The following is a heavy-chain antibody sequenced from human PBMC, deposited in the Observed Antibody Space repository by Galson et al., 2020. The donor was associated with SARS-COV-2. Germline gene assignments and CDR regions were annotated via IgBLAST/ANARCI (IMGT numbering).Heavy chain of an antibody. J-gene: IGHJ5*02. CDR1: GGSISSGSYY. CDR2: IYTSGST. CDR3: ASEQNTRLKYSSSWYL. Sequence: SGTLSLTCTVSGGSISSGSYYWSWIRQPAGKGLEWIGRIYTSGSTNYNPSLKSRVTISVDTSKNQFSLKLSSVTAADTAVYYCASEQNTRLKYSSSWYLWGQGTLVTVSS. D-gene: IGHD6-13*01. V-gene: IGHV4-61*02.